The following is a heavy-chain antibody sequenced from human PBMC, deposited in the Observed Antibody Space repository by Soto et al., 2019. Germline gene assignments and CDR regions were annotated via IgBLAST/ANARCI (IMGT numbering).Heavy chain of an antibody. CDR3: AREINGAGEYFDL. Sequence: QLQLQESGSGLVKPSQTLSLTCAVSGVSINSGTYSWSWIRQPPGKGLEWVGYISHRGNTYYNSSLRSRVAISLDTFKNQFSLRLSSLTAADTAVYYCAREINGAGEYFDLWGQGTLVTVSS. J-gene: IGHJ4*02. V-gene: IGHV4-30-2*01. CDR1: GVSINSGTYS. CDR2: ISHRGNT. D-gene: IGHD1-26*01.